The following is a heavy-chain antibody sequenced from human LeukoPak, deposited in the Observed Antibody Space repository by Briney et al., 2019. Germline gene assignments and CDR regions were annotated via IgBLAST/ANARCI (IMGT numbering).Heavy chain of an antibody. CDR2: LYYSGST. J-gene: IGHJ5*02. V-gene: IGHV4-59*01. CDR3: VRDYCSSTSCYVGFDP. CDR1: GGPISSYY. D-gene: IGHD2-2*01. Sequence: PSETLLLTFTVPGGPISSYYWSWIPQPTGKGLEWIQYLYYSGSTYYNPSLKSRDTISVGTSKHQFSLKLSSVTAGDTAVYYCVRDYCSSTSCYVGFDPWGQGTLVTVSS.